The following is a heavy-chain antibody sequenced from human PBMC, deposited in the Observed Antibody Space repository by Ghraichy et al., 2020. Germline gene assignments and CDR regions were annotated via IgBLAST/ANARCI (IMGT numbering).Heavy chain of an antibody. CDR3: ARGNDAWGGIDV. D-gene: IGHD3-10*01. Sequence: ASVKVSCKPSAYTFTGYYIHWVRQAPGQGLEWMASVNPNGGDTSFAQRFQGRVTMTTDTSIRTAYMELISLTSDDTAVYYCARGNDAWGGIDVWGQGTPVTVSS. J-gene: IGHJ6*02. CDR1: AYTFTGYY. V-gene: IGHV1-2*02. CDR2: VNPNGGDT.